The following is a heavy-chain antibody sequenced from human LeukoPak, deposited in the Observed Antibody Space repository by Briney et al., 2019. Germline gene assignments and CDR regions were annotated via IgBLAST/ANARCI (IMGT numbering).Heavy chain of an antibody. CDR3: ASLYYYSSGSRPPIFSWFDP. V-gene: IGHV4-39*01. CDR1: GGSFSSSSYY. Sequence: SDTLSLTCRVLGGSFSSSSYYWGWICPPPGKGLEWFGSIFYRGRTYYNPSLKSRVIILVGTSKNQFSLELTSVTAADTAVSDCASLYYYSSGSRPPIFSWFDPWGQGTLVTVSS. J-gene: IGHJ5*02. D-gene: IGHD3-10*01. CDR2: IFYRGRT.